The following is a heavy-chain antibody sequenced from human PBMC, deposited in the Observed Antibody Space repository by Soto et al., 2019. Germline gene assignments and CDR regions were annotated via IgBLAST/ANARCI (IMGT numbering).Heavy chain of an antibody. CDR2: IYYSGNT. Sequence: PSETLSLTCSVSRASLSSSTYYWSWIRQPPGRGPEWIGSIYYSGNTYYKPSLKSRVSISIDTSRNQFSLNLTSVTAADTVVYYCARSPTFHYWGPRILFTASS. V-gene: IGHV4-39*01. CDR1: RASLSSSTYY. CDR3: ARSPTFHY. J-gene: IGHJ4*02.